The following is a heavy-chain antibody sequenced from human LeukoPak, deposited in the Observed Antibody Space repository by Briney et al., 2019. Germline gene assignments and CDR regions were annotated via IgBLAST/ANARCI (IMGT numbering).Heavy chain of an antibody. V-gene: IGHV1-69*13. CDR3: ARAGLTGDHGFDY. CDR2: IIPIFGTA. CDR1: GGTFSSYA. D-gene: IGHD7-27*01. J-gene: IGHJ4*02. Sequence: GASVKVSCKASGGTFSSYAISWVRQAPGQGLEWMGGIIPIFGTANYAQKFQGSVTITADESTSTAYMELSSLRSEDTAVYYCARAGLTGDHGFDYWGQGTLVTVSS.